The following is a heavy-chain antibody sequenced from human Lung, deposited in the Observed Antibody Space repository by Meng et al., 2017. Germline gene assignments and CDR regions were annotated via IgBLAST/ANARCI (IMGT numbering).Heavy chain of an antibody. J-gene: IGHJ4*02. CDR1: GGFISGPY. V-gene: IGHV4-34*01. CDR3: ARERHSTIIRGVIDF. CDR2: INHGGST. D-gene: IGHD3-10*01. Sequence: QRHLQHGGAGLLRPSQTRSLSCAVYGGFISGPYWSWIRQSPAKGLEWIGKINHGGSTNYNPSLESRVTISVDTPKNQFSLRLTSMTVADTAVYYCARERHSTIIRGVIDFWGQGALVTVSS.